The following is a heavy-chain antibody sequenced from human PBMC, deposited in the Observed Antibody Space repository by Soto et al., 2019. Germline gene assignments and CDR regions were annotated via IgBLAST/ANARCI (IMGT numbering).Heavy chain of an antibody. Sequence: TLSLPCTVSGGSISRGGYYWSWIRQHPGKGLEWIGYIYYSGSTYYSPSLKSRVTISVDTSKNQFFLKLNSVTAADTAVYYCARQENTARHQSFDYWGPGILVTVSS. CDR1: GGSISRGGYY. D-gene: IGHD2-2*01. CDR2: IYYSGST. CDR3: ARQENTARHQSFDY. J-gene: IGHJ4*02. V-gene: IGHV4-31*03.